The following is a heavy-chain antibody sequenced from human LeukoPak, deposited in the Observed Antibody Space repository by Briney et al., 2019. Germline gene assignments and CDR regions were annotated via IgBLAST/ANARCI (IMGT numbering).Heavy chain of an antibody. CDR1: GFTFSGHS. D-gene: IGHD6-13*01. CDR2: ISSSGTYT. V-gene: IGHV3-21*01. J-gene: IGHJ4*02. CDR3: ARTGDGAAAEDY. Sequence: GGSLRLSCVASGFTFSGHSMNWVRQAPGKGLEWVPSISSSGTYTHYADSVKGRFTIFRDNAKNSLYLQMNSLRAEDTAVYYCARTGDGAAAEDYWGQGTLVTVSS.